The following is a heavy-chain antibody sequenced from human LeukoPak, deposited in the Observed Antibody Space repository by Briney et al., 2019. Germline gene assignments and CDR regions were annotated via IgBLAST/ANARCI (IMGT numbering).Heavy chain of an antibody. CDR2: ISVYNGNT. Sequence: ASVKVSCKASGYTFTSYDINWVRQATGQGLEWMGWISVYNGNTNYTQKLQGRVTMTTDTSTNTAYTELRSLRSDDTAVYYCARDPSLGLYTGGMEAFDIWGQGTMVTVSS. D-gene: IGHD3-16*01. CDR1: GYTFTSYD. V-gene: IGHV1-18*01. J-gene: IGHJ3*02. CDR3: ARDPSLGLYTGGMEAFDI.